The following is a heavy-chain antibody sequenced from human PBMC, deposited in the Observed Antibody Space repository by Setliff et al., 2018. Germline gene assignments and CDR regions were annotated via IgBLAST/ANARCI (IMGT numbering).Heavy chain of an antibody. V-gene: IGHV3-33*08. Sequence: GGSLRPPCAAAVFTFSTYRMHWVRQATGKGLEWVAVRWGDGGTKYHADSVKGRFTISRDNSKNTLYLQMNSLSPEDTAVYYCSRTCSGSGCYAGLEYWGQGTPVTVSS. J-gene: IGHJ4*02. CDR3: SRTCSGSGCYAGLEY. CDR2: RWGDGGTK. D-gene: IGHD2-15*01. CDR1: VFTFSTYR.